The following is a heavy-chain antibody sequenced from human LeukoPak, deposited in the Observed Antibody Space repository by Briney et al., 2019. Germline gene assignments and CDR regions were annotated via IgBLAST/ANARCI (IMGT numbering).Heavy chain of an antibody. D-gene: IGHD6-6*01. CDR3: ASSRSGSSDN. V-gene: IGHV4-30-2*01. J-gene: IGHJ4*02. CDR2: IYHSGST. Sequence: SQTLSLTCTVSGGSISSGGYYWSWIRQPPGKGLEWIGYIYHSGSTYYNPSLKSRVTISVDRSKNQFSLKLSSVTAADSAVYYCASSRSGSSDNWGQGTLVTVSS. CDR1: GGSISSGGYY.